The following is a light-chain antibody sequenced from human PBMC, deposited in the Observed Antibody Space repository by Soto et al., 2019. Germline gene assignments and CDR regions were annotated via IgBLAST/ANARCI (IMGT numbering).Light chain of an antibody. J-gene: IGKJ4*01. V-gene: IGKV1-6*01. CDR3: QQYHSYSLT. CDR2: AAS. CDR1: QGIGND. Sequence: AIQITQSPSSLSASVGDRVTITCRASQGIGNDLGWYQQRPGKAPKLLIYAASSLQSGVPSRFSGSGSGTGFTLTISSLQPEDFATYYCQQYHSYSLTFGGGTKV.